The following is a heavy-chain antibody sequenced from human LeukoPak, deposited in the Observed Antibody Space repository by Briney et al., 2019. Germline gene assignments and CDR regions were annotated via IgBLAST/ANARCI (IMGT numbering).Heavy chain of an antibody. V-gene: IGHV1-8*02. J-gene: IGHJ1*01. D-gene: IGHD3-16*02. Sequence: GASVKVSCKASGYTFTSYDINWVRQATGQGLEWMGWMNPNSGNTGYAQKFQGRVTMTRNTSISTAYMELSSLRSEDTAVYYCARGLGPTYDYIWGSYRPSAEYFQHWGQGTLVTVSS. CDR3: ARGLGPTYDYIWGSYRPSAEYFQH. CDR1: GYTFTSYD. CDR2: MNPNSGNT.